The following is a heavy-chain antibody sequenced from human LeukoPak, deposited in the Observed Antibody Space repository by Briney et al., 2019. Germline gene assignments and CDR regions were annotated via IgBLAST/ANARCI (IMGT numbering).Heavy chain of an antibody. CDR3: APRGDSSSAEADTWSPP. CDR1: GFTFSSYG. J-gene: IGHJ5*02. Sequence: GGSLRLSCAASGFTFSSYGMHWVRQAPGKGLEWVAVISYDGSNKYYADSVKGRFTISRDNSKNTLYLQMNSLRAEDTAVYYSAPRGDSSSAEADTWSPPWGQGPLVPASS. D-gene: IGHD6-6*01. CDR2: ISYDGSNK. V-gene: IGHV3-30*03.